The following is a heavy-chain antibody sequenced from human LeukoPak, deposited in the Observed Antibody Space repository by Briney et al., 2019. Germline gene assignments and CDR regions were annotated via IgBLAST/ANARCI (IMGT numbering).Heavy chain of an antibody. D-gene: IGHD3-22*01. Sequence: GASVKVSCKASGYTFTSYDINWVRQATGQELEWMGWMNPNSGNTGYAQKFQGRVTMTRNTSISTAYMELSSLRSEDTAVYYCAREGLYDSSGTVDYWGQGTLVTVSS. CDR1: GYTFTSYD. J-gene: IGHJ4*02. CDR2: MNPNSGNT. CDR3: AREGLYDSSGTVDY. V-gene: IGHV1-8*01.